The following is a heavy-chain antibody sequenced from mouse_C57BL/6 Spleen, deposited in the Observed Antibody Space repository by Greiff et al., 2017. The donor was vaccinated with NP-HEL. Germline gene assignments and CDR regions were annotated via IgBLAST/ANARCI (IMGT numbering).Heavy chain of an antibody. V-gene: IGHV2-2*01. CDR1: GFSLTSYG. CDR3: ARTDWSWFAY. CDR2: IWRGGST. J-gene: IGHJ3*01. Sequence: QVQLQQSGPGLVQPSQSLSITCTVSGFSLTSYGVHWVRQSPGKGLEWLGVIWRGGSTDYNAAFISKLSISKDNSQSQVFFKMNSLRADDTAIYYCARTDWSWFAYWGQGTLVTVSA. D-gene: IGHD4-1*01.